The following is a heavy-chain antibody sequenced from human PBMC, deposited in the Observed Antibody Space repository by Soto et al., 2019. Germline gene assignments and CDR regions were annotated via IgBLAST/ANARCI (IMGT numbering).Heavy chain of an antibody. CDR1: GGSISTYY. D-gene: IGHD6-13*01. CDR3: ARGAAAGVDYGMDL. V-gene: IGHV4-4*07. CDR2: IYTSGGT. Sequence: SETLSLTCTVSGGSISTYYWSWIRQPAGKGLEWIGRIYTSGGTNYNPSLKSRVTMPRDTSKKQFSLNLSSVTAADTAVYYCARGAAAGVDYGMDLWGQGTLVTVSS. J-gene: IGHJ4*02.